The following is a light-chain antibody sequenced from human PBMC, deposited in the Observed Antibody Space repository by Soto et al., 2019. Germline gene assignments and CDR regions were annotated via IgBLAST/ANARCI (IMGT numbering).Light chain of an antibody. CDR1: QTISSW. V-gene: IGKV1-5*01. CDR2: AAS. CDR3: QQYYSYPPWT. Sequence: DIQMTQSPSTLSGSVGDRVTITCRASQTISSWLAWYQQKPGKAPKLLIYAASTLQSGVPSRFSGSGSGTDFTLTISCLQSEDFATYYCQQYYSYPPWTFGQGTKVEIK. J-gene: IGKJ1*01.